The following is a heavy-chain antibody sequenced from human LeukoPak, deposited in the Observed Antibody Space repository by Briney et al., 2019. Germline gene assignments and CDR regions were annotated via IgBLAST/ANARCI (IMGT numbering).Heavy chain of an antibody. CDR3: ARTRVWFGELLPPYDFDY. J-gene: IGHJ4*02. V-gene: IGHV4-30-4*01. Sequence: SQTLSLTCTVSGGSISSGDYYWSWIRQPPGKGLEWIGYIYYSGSTYYNPSLKSRVTISVDTSKNQFSLKLSSVTAADTAVYYCARTRVWFGELLPPYDFDYWGQGTLVTVSS. CDR1: GGSISSGDYY. D-gene: IGHD3-10*01. CDR2: IYYSGST.